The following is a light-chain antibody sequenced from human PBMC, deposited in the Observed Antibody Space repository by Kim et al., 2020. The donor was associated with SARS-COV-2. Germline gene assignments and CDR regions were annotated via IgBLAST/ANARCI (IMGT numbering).Light chain of an antibody. Sequence: EIVLTQSPATLSLSPGERATLSCRASQSVSSYLAWYQQKPGQAPRLLIYEASNRATGIPARFSGSGSGTDFTLTISSLEPEDFAGYYCQQRSNWPPPFGAGTKVDIK. CDR1: QSVSSY. CDR3: QQRSNWPPP. CDR2: EAS. V-gene: IGKV3-11*01. J-gene: IGKJ4*01.